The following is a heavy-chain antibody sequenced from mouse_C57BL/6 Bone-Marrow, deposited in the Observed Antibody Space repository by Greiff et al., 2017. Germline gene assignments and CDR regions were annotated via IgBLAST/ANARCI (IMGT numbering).Heavy chain of an antibody. CDR2: ISSGSSTI. CDR3: ARRLLLFDY. D-gene: IGHD2-3*01. J-gene: IGHJ2*01. CDR1: GFTFSDYG. Sequence: EVKLMESGGGLVKPGGSLKLSCAASGFTFSDYGMHWVRQAPEKGLEWVAYISSGSSTIYYADTVKGRFTISRDNAKNTLFLQMTSLRSEDTARYYCARRLLLFDYWGQGTTLTVSS. V-gene: IGHV5-17*01.